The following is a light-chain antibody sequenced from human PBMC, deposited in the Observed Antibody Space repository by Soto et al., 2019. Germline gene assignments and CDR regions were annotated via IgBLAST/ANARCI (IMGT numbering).Light chain of an antibody. J-gene: IGKJ1*01. CDR2: VAS. V-gene: IGKV1-39*01. Sequence: DIQMPQSPSSLSSSLGDSVTITFLASQSINIYLSWYQQKPGKAPKLLINVASTLQGGVPSRFSGSGSGTEFTLTISSLQPDDFATYYCQHYNSYSEAFGQGTKVDI. CDR1: QSINIY. CDR3: QHYNSYSEA.